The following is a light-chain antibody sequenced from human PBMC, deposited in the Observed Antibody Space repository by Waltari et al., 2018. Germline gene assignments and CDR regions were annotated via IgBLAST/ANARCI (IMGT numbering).Light chain of an antibody. CDR3: QSYDASVI. Sequence: FMLTQPHSVSESPGKTVSISCTRSSGSIASNSVQWYQQRPGSAPTIVIYEDDQRPSGVPDRFSGSIDSSSNSASLTISGLETEDEADYYCQSYDASVIFGGGTRLTVL. V-gene: IGLV6-57*03. CDR2: EDD. J-gene: IGLJ2*01. CDR1: SGSIASNS.